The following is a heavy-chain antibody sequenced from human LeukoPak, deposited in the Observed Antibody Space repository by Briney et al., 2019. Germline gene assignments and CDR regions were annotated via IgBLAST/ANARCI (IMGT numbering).Heavy chain of an antibody. J-gene: IGHJ1*01. V-gene: IGHV4-34*01. D-gene: IGHD2-21*01. CDR2: INHSGST. Sequence: PSETLSLTCAVYGGSFSGYYWSWIRQPPGKGLEWIGEINHSGSTYYNPSLKSRVTISVDTSKNQFSLKLSSVTAADTAVYYCASLLAYCGGDCYQWGQGTLVTVSS. CDR3: ASLLAYCGGDCYQ. CDR1: GGSFSGYY.